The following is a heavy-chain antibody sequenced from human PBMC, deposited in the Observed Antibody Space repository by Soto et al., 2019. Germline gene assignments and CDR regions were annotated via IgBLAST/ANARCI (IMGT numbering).Heavy chain of an antibody. Sequence: SETLSLTCTVSGYFISSGYYWGWIRQPPGKGLEWIGSMFHSGSTHYNPSLKSRVTMSVDTSKNQFSLRLSSVTASDAAVYYCARGHIVVVPTVGWFDPWGQGTLVTVSS. D-gene: IGHD2-2*01. CDR2: MFHSGST. CDR1: GYFISSGYY. CDR3: ARGHIVVVPTVGWFDP. J-gene: IGHJ5*02. V-gene: IGHV4-38-2*02.